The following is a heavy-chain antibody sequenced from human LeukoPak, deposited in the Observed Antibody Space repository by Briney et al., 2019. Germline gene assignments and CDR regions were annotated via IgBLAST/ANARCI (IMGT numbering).Heavy chain of an antibody. Sequence: GGSLRLSSAASGFTFSNYWMAWVRQAPGKGLEWVANIGQDGSERYYVDSVKGRLTISRDNAKNSLYLQMNSLRAEDTAVYYCARDIDLDSWGQGTLVAVSS. CDR3: ARDIDLDS. V-gene: IGHV3-7*01. D-gene: IGHD3-16*02. CDR2: IGQDGSER. CDR1: GFTFSNYW. J-gene: IGHJ4*02.